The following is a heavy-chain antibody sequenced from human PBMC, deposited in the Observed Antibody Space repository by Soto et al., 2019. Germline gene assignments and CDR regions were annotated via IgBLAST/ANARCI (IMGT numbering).Heavy chain of an antibody. CDR1: GYTFTGYY. CDR2: INPNSGGT. CDR3: ARRTPHRYWFDP. J-gene: IGHJ5*02. V-gene: IGHV1-2*02. Sequence: ASVKVSCKASGYTFTGYYIHWVRQAPGQGLEWMGWINPNSGGTNYAQKFQGRVTMTRDTSISTAYMELSRLRSDDTAVYYCARRTPHRYWFDPWGQGTLVTVSS. D-gene: IGHD2-15*01.